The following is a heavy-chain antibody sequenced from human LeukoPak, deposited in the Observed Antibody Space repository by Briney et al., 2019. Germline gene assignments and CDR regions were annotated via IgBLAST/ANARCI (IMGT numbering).Heavy chain of an antibody. J-gene: IGHJ4*02. CDR1: GDRFTSYW. D-gene: IGHD5-24*01. Sequence: GESLKISCKGSGDRFTSYWIGWVRPMPGKGLEWMGVIYPGDSDTRYSPSFQGQVTISADKSITTAYLQWSSLKASDTGMYYCARSNGYNVVDYWGQGTLVTVSS. V-gene: IGHV5-51*01. CDR2: IYPGDSDT. CDR3: ARSNGYNVVDY.